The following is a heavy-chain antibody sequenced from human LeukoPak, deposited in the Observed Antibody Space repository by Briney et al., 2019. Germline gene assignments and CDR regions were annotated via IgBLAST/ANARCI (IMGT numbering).Heavy chain of an antibody. V-gene: IGHV3-23*01. CDR3: AKHRYYDSSGYFDY. CDR1: GFTFSSYA. J-gene: IGHJ4*02. D-gene: IGHD3-22*01. CDR2: ISGSGGST. Sequence: GGSLRLSCAASGFTFSSYAMSWVRQAPGKGLEWVSAISGSGGSTYCADSVKGRFTISRDNSKNTLYLQMNSLRAEDTAVYYCAKHRYYDSSGYFDYWGQGTLVTVSS.